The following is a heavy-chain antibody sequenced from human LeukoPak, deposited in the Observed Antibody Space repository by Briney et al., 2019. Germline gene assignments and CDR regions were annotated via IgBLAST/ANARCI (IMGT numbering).Heavy chain of an antibody. CDR1: GFTFSDYG. Sequence: GRSLRLSCAASGFTFSDYGMHWVRQAPGKGLEWVAFIRNDGSYEYYPDSVKGRFTISRDNAKNSLYLQMNSLRAEDTAVYYCVRVKNVNADITFQYWGQGTLVTVSS. V-gene: IGHV3-33*01. J-gene: IGHJ1*01. CDR3: VRVKNVNADITFQY. D-gene: IGHD3-9*01. CDR2: IRNDGSYE.